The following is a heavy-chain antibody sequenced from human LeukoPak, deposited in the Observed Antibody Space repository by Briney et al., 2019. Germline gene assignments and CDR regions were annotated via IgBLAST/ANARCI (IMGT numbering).Heavy chain of an antibody. J-gene: IGHJ4*02. D-gene: IGHD5-18*01. Sequence: PSETLSLTCSVSGGSISFYYWSWIRQPAGKGLEWIGRIYTSGTTNYNPSLKSRVTMSVDTSKNQFSLKLSSVTAADTAVYYCARDGYSYGEDYWGQGTLVTVSS. CDR2: IYTSGTT. V-gene: IGHV4-4*07. CDR1: GGSISFYY. CDR3: ARDGYSYGEDY.